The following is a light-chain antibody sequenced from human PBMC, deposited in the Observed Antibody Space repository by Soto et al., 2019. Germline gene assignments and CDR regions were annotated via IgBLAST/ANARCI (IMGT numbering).Light chain of an antibody. Sequence: SVLTQPASVSGSPGQSITISCTGTSSDVGGYNYVSWYQHHPGKAPKLMIYDVSNRPSGVSNRFSGSKSGNTASLTISGLQAEDEADYYCSSYTSSNTYVFGTGTKVTVL. CDR3: SSYTSSNTYV. J-gene: IGLJ1*01. CDR2: DVS. CDR1: SSDVGGYNY. V-gene: IGLV2-14*03.